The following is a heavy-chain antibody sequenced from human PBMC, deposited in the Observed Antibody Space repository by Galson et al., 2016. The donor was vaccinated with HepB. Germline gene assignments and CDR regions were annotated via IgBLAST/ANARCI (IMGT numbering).Heavy chain of an antibody. CDR1: GGSISSSSYY. CDR3: ARQIQVQQWLFGDYYMDV. CDR2: IHYIGST. V-gene: IGHV4-39*01. D-gene: IGHD5-18*01. Sequence: ETLSLTCTVSGGSISSSSYYWGWIRQPPGKALEWIGSIHYIGSTYYNPSLKSRVTISVDTSKNQFSLKLSSVTAADTAVYYCARQIQVQQWLFGDYYMDVWGKGTTVTVSS. J-gene: IGHJ6*03.